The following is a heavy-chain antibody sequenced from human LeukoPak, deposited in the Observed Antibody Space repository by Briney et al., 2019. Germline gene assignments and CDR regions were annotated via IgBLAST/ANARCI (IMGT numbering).Heavy chain of an antibody. CDR3: ATQLRYFDWTNLYYFDY. D-gene: IGHD3-9*01. CDR1: GGSISSSSYY. J-gene: IGHJ4*02. CDR2: IYYSGGT. V-gene: IGHV4-39*01. Sequence: SETLSLTCTVSGGSISSSSYYWGWIRQPPGKGLEWIGSIYYSGGTYYNPSLKSRVTISVDTSKNQFSLKLSSVTAADTAVYYCATQLRYFDWTNLYYFDYWGQGTLVTVSS.